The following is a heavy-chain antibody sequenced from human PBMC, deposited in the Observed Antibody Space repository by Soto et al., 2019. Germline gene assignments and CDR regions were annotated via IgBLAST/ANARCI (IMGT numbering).Heavy chain of an antibody. D-gene: IGHD2-21*01. CDR1: GFMFSSYD. V-gene: IGHV3-30*18. Sequence: LRLSCAASGFMFSSYDMHWVRQAPGKGLEWVAVISYDGSNIYYADSVKGRFTISRDNSKNTLYLQMNSLRAEDTAAYFCAKLVDKSVDDYWGQGTLVTVSS. J-gene: IGHJ4*02. CDR3: AKLVDKSVDDY. CDR2: ISYDGSNI.